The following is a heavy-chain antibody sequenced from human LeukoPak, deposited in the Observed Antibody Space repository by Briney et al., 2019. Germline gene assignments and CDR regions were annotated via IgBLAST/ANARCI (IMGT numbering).Heavy chain of an antibody. Sequence: ASVKVSCKTSGYTFTGYYIHWVRQAPGQGLEWMGGFDPEDGETIYAQKFQGRVTMTEDTSTDTAYMELSSLRSEDTAVYYCATVPKPVRWFGELLLRRFDYWGQGTLVTVSS. CDR1: GYTFTGYY. J-gene: IGHJ4*02. CDR2: FDPEDGET. CDR3: ATVPKPVRWFGELLLRRFDY. D-gene: IGHD3-10*01. V-gene: IGHV1-24*01.